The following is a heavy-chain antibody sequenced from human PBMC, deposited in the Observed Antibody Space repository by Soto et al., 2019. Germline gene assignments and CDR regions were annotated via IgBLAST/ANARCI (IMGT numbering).Heavy chain of an antibody. Sequence: EASVKVSCKASGYTFTSYAMHWVRQAPGQRLEWMGWINAGNGNTKYSQKFQGRVTITRDTSASTAYMELSSLRSEDTAVYYCARPHSGYDFDYWGQGTLVTVSS. CDR2: INAGNGNT. CDR3: ARPHSGYDFDY. V-gene: IGHV1-3*01. CDR1: GYTFTSYA. D-gene: IGHD5-12*01. J-gene: IGHJ4*02.